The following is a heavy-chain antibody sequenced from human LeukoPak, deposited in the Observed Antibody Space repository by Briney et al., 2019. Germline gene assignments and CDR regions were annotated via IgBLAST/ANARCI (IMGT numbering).Heavy chain of an antibody. D-gene: IGHD2-2*01. J-gene: IGHJ4*02. Sequence: GGSLRLSCAASGFTFSNNNMHWVRQAPGKGLEWVALISFDGSNQYYADSVKGRFTISRDNSKDTLFLQMNSLRAEDTAVYHCAKDRSTSWAFDYWGQGTLVTVSS. V-gene: IGHV3-30*18. CDR1: GFTFSNNN. CDR2: ISFDGSNQ. CDR3: AKDRSTSWAFDY.